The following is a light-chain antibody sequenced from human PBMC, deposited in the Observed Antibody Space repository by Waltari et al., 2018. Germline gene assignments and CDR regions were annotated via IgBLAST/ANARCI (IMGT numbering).Light chain of an antibody. V-gene: IGKV3-20*01. CDR1: QRVTRA. CDR2: GAS. Sequence: EIVLTQSPGTLSLSPGESATLSCRTSQRVTRALAWYQQKPGQAPRVLIYGASNRATGIPDRFSGSGSGTNFSLTISSLEPEEFAVYYCQHYLRLPVTFGQGTKVEVK. J-gene: IGKJ1*01. CDR3: QHYLRLPVT.